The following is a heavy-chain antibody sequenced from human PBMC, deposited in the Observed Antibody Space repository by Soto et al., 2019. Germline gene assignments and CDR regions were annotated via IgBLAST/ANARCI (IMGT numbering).Heavy chain of an antibody. CDR2: MNPNSGNT. D-gene: IGHD6-19*01. J-gene: IGHJ4*02. CDR1: GYTFTSYD. V-gene: IGHV1-8*01. CDR3: ARGQDSSGWPDY. Sequence: ASVKVSCKASGYTFTSYDINWVRQATGQGLEWMGWMNPNSGNTGYAQKFQGRVTMTRNTSISTAYMELSSLRSEDTAVYYCARGQDSSGWPDYWGQGTLVTVSS.